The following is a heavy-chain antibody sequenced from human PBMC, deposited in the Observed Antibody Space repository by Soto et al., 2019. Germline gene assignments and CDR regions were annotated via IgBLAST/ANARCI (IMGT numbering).Heavy chain of an antibody. D-gene: IGHD1-7*01. CDR1: GFTFRSYA. CDR2: ITGSGGTT. CDR3: AKSELITYFDY. V-gene: IGHV3-23*01. J-gene: IGHJ4*02. Sequence: GSLRLSCAASGFTFRSYAMSWVRQAPGKGLEWVASITGSGGTTFYADSVKGRFTIPRDNSKSTLYLQMNSLRAEDTAVYYCAKSELITYFDYWGQGTLVTVSS.